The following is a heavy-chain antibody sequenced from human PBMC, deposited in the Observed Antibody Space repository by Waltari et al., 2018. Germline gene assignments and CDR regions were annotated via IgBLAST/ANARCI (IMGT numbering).Heavy chain of an antibody. CDR2: IYHSGST. CDR3: ARHVASGSYYSDY. Sequence: QVQLQESGPGLVKPSETLSLTCAVSGYSSSSGYYWGWIRQPPGKGLEWIGSIYHSGSTYYNPSLKSRVTISVDTSKNQFSLKLSSVTAADTAVYYCARHVASGSYYSDYWGQGTLVTVSS. D-gene: IGHD1-26*01. CDR1: GYSSSSGYY. J-gene: IGHJ4*02. V-gene: IGHV4-38-2*01.